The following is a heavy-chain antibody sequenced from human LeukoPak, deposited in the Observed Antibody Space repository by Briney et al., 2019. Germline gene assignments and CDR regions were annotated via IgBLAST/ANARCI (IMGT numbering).Heavy chain of an antibody. CDR2: IYYSGST. Sequence: SETLSLTCTVSGGSISSYYWSWNRQPPGKGLEWIGYIYYSGSTNYNPSLKSRVTISVDTSKNQFSLKLSSVTAADTAVYYCARGIHCGGDCYSYDYWGQGTLVTVSS. J-gene: IGHJ4*02. D-gene: IGHD2-21*02. CDR1: GGSISSYY. V-gene: IGHV4-59*01. CDR3: ARGIHCGGDCYSYDY.